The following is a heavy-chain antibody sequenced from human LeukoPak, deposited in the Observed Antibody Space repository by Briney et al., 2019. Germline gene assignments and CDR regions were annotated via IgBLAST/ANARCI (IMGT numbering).Heavy chain of an antibody. CDR3: ARRGYSGYGGDYFDY. CDR2: INHSGST. D-gene: IGHD5-12*01. V-gene: IGHV4-34*01. CDR1: GGSFSGYY. J-gene: IGHJ4*02. Sequence: SETLSLTCAVYGGSFSGYYWSWIRQPPGKGLEWIGEINHSGSTNYNPSLKSRVTISVDTSKHQFSLNLSSVTAADTAVYYCARRGYSGYGGDYFDYWGQGTLVTVSS.